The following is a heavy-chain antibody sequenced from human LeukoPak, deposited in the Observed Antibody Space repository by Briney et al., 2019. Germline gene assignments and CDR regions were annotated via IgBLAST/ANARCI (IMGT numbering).Heavy chain of an antibody. CDR3: AKANGWSGYTSFYFDY. V-gene: IGHV3-74*01. CDR2: ITNDGSST. Sequence: GGSLRLSCAASGLTFSSHWMHWVRQAPGKGLVWVSRITNDGSSTTYADSVKGRFTISRDDSKNTLYLQMNSLRAEDTAVYYCAKANGWSGYTSFYFDYWGQGALVTVSS. CDR1: GLTFSSHW. D-gene: IGHD3-3*01. J-gene: IGHJ4*02.